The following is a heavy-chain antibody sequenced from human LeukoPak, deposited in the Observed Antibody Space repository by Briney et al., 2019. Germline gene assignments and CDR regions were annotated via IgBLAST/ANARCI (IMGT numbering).Heavy chain of an antibody. CDR2: IIPIFGTA. J-gene: IGHJ6*02. CDR1: GGTFSSYA. V-gene: IGHV1-69*13. CDR3: ARGRIAAAGTGYYYYGMDV. D-gene: IGHD6-13*01. Sequence: ASVRVSCKAPGGTFSSYAISWVRQAPGQGLEWMGGIIPIFGTANYAQKFQGRVTITADESTSTAYMELSSLRSEDTAVYYCARGRIAAAGTGYYYYGMDVWGQGTTVTVSS.